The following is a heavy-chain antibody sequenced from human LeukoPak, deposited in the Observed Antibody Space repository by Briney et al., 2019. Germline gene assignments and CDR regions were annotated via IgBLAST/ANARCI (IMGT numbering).Heavy chain of an antibody. J-gene: IGHJ4*02. CDR3: ASPITADGSVY. D-gene: IGHD6-13*01. CDR1: GGSISTTNS. CDR2: IYHSGST. V-gene: IGHV4-4*02. Sequence: PSGTLSLTCAVSGGSISTTNSWSWVRQPPGKGLEWIGEIYHSGSTNYNPSLKSRVTISVDKSKNQFSLKLLSVAAADTAVYYCASPITADGSVYWGQGTLVTVSS.